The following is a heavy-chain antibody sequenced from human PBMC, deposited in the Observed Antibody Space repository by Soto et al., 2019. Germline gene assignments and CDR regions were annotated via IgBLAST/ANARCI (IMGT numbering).Heavy chain of an antibody. J-gene: IGHJ6*04. CDR1: GFTFSSHT. V-gene: IGHV3-48*02. D-gene: IGHD3-10*01. CDR3: ARRITMVRGPYYYYAMDV. CDR2: ITSTSSTK. Sequence: GGSLRLSCAASGFTFSSHTMNWVRQAPGKGLEWISYITSTSSTKNYADSVKGRFTISRDNANNSLYLQMNSLRDEDTAVYYCARRITMVRGPYYYYAMDVWGKGTTVTVSS.